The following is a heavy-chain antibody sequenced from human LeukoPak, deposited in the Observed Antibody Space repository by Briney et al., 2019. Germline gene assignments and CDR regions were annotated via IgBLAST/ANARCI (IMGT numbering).Heavy chain of an antibody. J-gene: IGHJ3*02. CDR1: GGSISNYY. CDR3: ARSSVVPAAMAFDI. V-gene: IGHV4-4*07. CDR2: IYTSGST. Sequence: SETLSLTCIVSGGSISNYYWSWIRQPAGKGLEWIGRIYTSGSTNYNPSLRSRVTMSVDTSKNQFSLKLASVTAADTAVYYCARSSVVPAAMAFDIWGQGTMVTVSS. D-gene: IGHD2-2*01.